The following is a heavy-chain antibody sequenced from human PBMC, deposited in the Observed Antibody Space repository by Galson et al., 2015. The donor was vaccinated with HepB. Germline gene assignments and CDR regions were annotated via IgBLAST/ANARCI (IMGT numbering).Heavy chain of an antibody. CDR3: ARDTMVRSMDV. CDR2: ISAYNGNT. Sequence: SVKVSCKASGYTFTSYGISWVRQAPGQGLEWMGWISAYNGNTNFAQKLQGRVTITRDTSASTAYMELSSLRSEDTAVYYCARDTMVRSMDVWGQGTTVTVSS. CDR1: GYTFTSYG. D-gene: IGHD3-10*01. J-gene: IGHJ6*02. V-gene: IGHV1-18*04.